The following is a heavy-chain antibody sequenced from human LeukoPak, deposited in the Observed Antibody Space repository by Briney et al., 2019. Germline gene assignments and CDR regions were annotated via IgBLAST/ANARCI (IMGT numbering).Heavy chain of an antibody. V-gene: IGHV4-38-2*02. D-gene: IGHD3-16*01. CDR2: IFHSGST. CDR1: GSSISSGYY. CDR3: ASAFPFES. Sequence: SETLSLTCTVSGSSISSGYYWAWIRQPPGKGLEWIGTIFHSGSTYYNPSLKSRVTISVETSKNQFSLKVTSVTAADTAVYFCASAFPFESWGQGTLVTVSS. J-gene: IGHJ5*01.